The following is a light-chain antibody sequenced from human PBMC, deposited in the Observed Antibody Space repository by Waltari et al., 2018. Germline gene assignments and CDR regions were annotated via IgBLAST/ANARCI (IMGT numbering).Light chain of an antibody. Sequence: SYDVTQPRSVSVSPGQTARIPCGGDNIGSKNEHWYQQKPAQAPVLVIYYDSDRPSGIPERFSGSNSGNTATLTISGVEAGDEADYYCQVWDSSSDRVFGGGTRLTVL. CDR1: NIGSKN. V-gene: IGLV3-21*01. J-gene: IGLJ2*01. CDR2: YDS. CDR3: QVWDSSSDRV.